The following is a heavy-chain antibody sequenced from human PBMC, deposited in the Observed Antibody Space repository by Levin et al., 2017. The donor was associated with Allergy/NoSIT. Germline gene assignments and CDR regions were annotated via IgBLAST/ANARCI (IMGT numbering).Heavy chain of an antibody. V-gene: IGHV3-64D*06. CDR2: IRNNGGSP. CDR3: VKARESFYDSRSDY. Sequence: GGSLRLSCSASGFTFSSYAMHWVRQAPGKGLEYVSAIRNNGGSPYYADSAKGRFTISRDNSKNTLYLQMSSLRAEDTAVYYCVKARESFYDSRSDYWGQGTLVTVSS. J-gene: IGHJ4*02. D-gene: IGHD3-22*01. CDR1: GFTFSSYA.